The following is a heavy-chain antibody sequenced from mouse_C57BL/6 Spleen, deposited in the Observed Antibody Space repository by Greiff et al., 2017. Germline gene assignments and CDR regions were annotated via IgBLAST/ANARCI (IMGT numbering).Heavy chain of an antibody. CDR1: GYTFTSYW. CDR2: IHPNSGST. CDR3: ASDYYGSSSGFFDY. D-gene: IGHD1-1*01. V-gene: IGHV1-64*01. Sequence: VKLQQPGAELVKPGASVKLSCKASGYTFTSYWMHWVKQRPGQGLEWIGMIHPNSGSTNYNEKFKSKATLTVDKSSSTAYMQLSSLTSEDSAVYYCASDYYGSSSGFFDYWGQGTTLTVSS. J-gene: IGHJ2*01.